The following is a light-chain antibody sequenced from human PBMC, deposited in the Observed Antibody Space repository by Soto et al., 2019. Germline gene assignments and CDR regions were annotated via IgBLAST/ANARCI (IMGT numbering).Light chain of an antibody. V-gene: IGLV2-8*01. CDR3: SSYAGSNFVV. CDR1: SSDVGGYNY. Sequence: QSVLTQPPSASGSPGQSVTISCTGTSSDVGGYNYVSWYQQNPGKAPKLMIYEVSKRPSGVPDRFSGSKSGNTASLTVSGLQPEDEADYYCSSYAGSNFVVFGGGNKLTVL. J-gene: IGLJ2*01. CDR2: EVS.